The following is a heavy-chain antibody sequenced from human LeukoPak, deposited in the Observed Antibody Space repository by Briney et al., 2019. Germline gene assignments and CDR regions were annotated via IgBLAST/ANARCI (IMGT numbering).Heavy chain of an antibody. CDR2: IYYSGST. Sequence: SETLSLTCTVSGGSISSSNSYWGWIRQPPGKGLEWIGSIYYSGSTYYNPSLKSRVTISVDTSKNQFSLKLSSVTAADTAVYYCARYGGYYYDSSGYPHLLLRHAFDIWGQGTMVTVSS. CDR3: ARYGGYYYDSSGYPHLLLRHAFDI. D-gene: IGHD3-22*01. J-gene: IGHJ3*02. CDR1: GGSISSSNSY. V-gene: IGHV4-39*07.